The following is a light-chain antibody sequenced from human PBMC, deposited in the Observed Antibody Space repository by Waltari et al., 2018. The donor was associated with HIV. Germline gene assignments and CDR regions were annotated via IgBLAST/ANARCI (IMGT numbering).Light chain of an antibody. J-gene: IGLJ3*02. CDR1: SSNIGRNS. Sequence: QSVLTQPPSVSAAPGQKVTISCSGSSSNIGRNSVSWYQQLPETAPKLLIYEDDQRPSGIPDRFSASKSGTSATLDITGLQTGDEADYYCGTWDTSLSVGVFGGGTKLTVL. CDR3: GTWDTSLSVGV. V-gene: IGLV1-51*01. CDR2: EDD.